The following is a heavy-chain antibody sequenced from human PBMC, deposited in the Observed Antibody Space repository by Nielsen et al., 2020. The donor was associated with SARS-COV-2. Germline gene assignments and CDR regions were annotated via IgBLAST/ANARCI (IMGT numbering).Heavy chain of an antibody. CDR3: ARRGDYGGNSGP. Sequence: SETLSLTCTVSGGSISSGGYYWSWIRQHPGKGLEWIGYIYYSGSTYYNPSLKSRVTISVDTSKNQFSLKLSSVTAADTAVYYCARRGDYGGNSGPWGQGTLVTVSS. V-gene: IGHV4-31*03. J-gene: IGHJ5*02. CDR2: IYYSGST. CDR1: GGSISSGGYY. D-gene: IGHD4-23*01.